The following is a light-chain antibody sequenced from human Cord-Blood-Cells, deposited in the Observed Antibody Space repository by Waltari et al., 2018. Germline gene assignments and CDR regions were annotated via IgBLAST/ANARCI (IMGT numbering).Light chain of an antibody. V-gene: IGLV1-44*01. J-gene: IGLJ1*01. CDR2: SKN. CDR1: RPNTVSNP. Sequence: ARPRATNSFPGSRPNTVSNPVNWFQHLPGTDPKLLIYSKNQWPSGVPDPYTVSKSGTSAPLTISGLQSENEADYYCAGWDYSLNGYVFGTGTKVTVL. CDR3: AGWDYSLNGYV.